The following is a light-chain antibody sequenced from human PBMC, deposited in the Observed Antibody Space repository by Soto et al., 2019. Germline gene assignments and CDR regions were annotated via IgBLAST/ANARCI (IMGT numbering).Light chain of an antibody. V-gene: IGLV2-14*01. CDR3: SSYTSSSTVV. CDR1: SSDVGGYNY. J-gene: IGLJ3*02. CDR2: DVT. Sequence: QSALTQPASVSGSPGRSITISCTGTSSDVGGYNYVCWYQQHPGKAPKLMIYDVTNRPSGVSNRFSGSKSGNTASLTISGLQAEDEADYYCSSYTSSSTVVFGGGTKVTVL.